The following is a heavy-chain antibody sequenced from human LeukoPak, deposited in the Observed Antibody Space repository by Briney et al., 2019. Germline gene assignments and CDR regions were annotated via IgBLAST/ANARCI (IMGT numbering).Heavy chain of an antibody. V-gene: IGHV1-46*01. CDR1: GYSFTSNY. Sequence: ASVKVSCKASGYSFTSNYIHWVRQAPGQGLEWMGMIYPRDGSTSYAQKFQGRVTVTRDTSTSTVHMELSSLRSEDTAVYYCARDQEAFDYWGQGTLVTVSS. J-gene: IGHJ4*02. CDR3: ARDQEAFDY. CDR2: IYPRDGST.